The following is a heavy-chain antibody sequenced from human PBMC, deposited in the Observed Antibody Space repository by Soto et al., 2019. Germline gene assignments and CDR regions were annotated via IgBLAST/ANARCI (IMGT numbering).Heavy chain of an antibody. CDR2: ISAYNGNT. Sequence: ASLKVSCKASGYTFTSYGISWVRQAPGQGLEWMGWISAYNGNTNYAQKLQGRITMTTDTSTSTAYMELRSLRSDDTAMYYCAAYSSEKKTFAYWGQGTLVTVSS. CDR1: GYTFTSYG. CDR3: AAYSSEKKTFAY. J-gene: IGHJ4*02. V-gene: IGHV1-18*04. D-gene: IGHD6-19*01.